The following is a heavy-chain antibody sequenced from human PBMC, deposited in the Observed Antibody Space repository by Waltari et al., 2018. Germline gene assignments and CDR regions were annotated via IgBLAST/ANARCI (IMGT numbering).Heavy chain of an antibody. CDR1: GLPFSGCG. V-gene: IGHV3-30*02. CDR2: IRYDGSDK. Sequence: QVQLVESGGGVVQPGGSLRLSCAASGLPFSGCGIPWVRQAPGKGLEWVTFIRYDGSDKYYADFVKGRFSISRDNSKNTVSLQMNSLRPEDTAVYYCVSEGVAIPVHMSIFDYWGQGALVAVSS. J-gene: IGHJ4*02. CDR3: VSEGVAIPVHMSIFDY. D-gene: IGHD3-3*02.